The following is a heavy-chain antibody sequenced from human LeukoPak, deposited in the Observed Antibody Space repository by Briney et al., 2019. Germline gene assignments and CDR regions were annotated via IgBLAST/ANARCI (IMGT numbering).Heavy chain of an antibody. D-gene: IGHD3-3*01. CDR3: ARRLITIFGVVIRGYYFDY. J-gene: IGHJ4*02. V-gene: IGHV4-34*01. CDR1: GGSFSGYY. CDR2: INHSGNT. Sequence: SETLSLTCAVYGGSFSGYYWSWIRQPPGKGLEWIGEINHSGNTNYNPSLESRVTISVDTSKNQFYLKLSSVTAADTAVYYCARRLITIFGVVIRGYYFDYWGQGTLVTVSS.